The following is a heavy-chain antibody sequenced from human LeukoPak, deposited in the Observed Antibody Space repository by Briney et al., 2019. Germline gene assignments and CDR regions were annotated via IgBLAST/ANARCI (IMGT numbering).Heavy chain of an antibody. J-gene: IGHJ4*02. V-gene: IGHV1-18*01. CDR2: ICAHNGNT. Sequence: ASVNVSCMASGYTFSSYGIRWVRQAPGQGLAWMGWICAHNGNTNYAQKLQGRVTMTTDTSTSTAYMELRSLRSDDTAVYYCARVIVASYYYDSSGYYSLFDYWGQGTLVTVSS. CDR1: GYTFSSYG. D-gene: IGHD3-22*01. CDR3: ARVIVASYYYDSSGYYSLFDY.